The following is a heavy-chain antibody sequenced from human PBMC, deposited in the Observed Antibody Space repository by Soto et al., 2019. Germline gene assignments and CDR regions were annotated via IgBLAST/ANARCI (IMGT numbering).Heavy chain of an antibody. CDR2: INDRGSI. Sequence: QVQLQQWGAGPLRPLETLSLTCGVSGGSFSGYYWAWIRQSPGKGLEWIGEINDRGSINYNPSLKSRVSLSVDTSKKPYSLNLRSVTAADTAVYYCARESHDILTGPPWVWYCDLWGRGTRVTVSS. CDR1: GGSFSGYY. CDR3: ARESHDILTGPPWVWYCDL. D-gene: IGHD3-9*01. J-gene: IGHJ2*01. V-gene: IGHV4-34*01.